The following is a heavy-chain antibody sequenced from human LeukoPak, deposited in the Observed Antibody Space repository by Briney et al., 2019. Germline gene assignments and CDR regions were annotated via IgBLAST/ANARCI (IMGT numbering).Heavy chain of an antibody. CDR3: ARLPITMVRGVIIGSAYYFDY. CDR2: IYYSGST. V-gene: IGHV4-39*01. D-gene: IGHD3-10*01. CDR1: GGSISGTSYY. Sequence: SETLSLTCTVSGGSISGTSYYWGWIRQPPGKGLEWIGSIYYSGSTYYNPSLKSRVTISVDTSKNQFSLKLSSVTAADTAVYYCARLPITMVRGVIIGSAYYFDYWGQGTLVTVSS. J-gene: IGHJ4*02.